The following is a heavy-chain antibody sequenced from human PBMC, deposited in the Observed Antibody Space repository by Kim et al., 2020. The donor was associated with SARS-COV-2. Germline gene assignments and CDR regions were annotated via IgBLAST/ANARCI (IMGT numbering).Heavy chain of an antibody. D-gene: IGHD3-10*01. Sequence: SETLSLTCTVSGGSISSYYWSWIRQPPGKGLEWIGYIYYSGSTNYNPSLKSRVTISVDTSKNQFSLKLSSVTAADTAVYYCARLGGYGSGFYFDYWGQGTLVTVSS. J-gene: IGHJ4*02. CDR2: IYYSGST. CDR1: GGSISSYY. V-gene: IGHV4-59*08. CDR3: ARLGGYGSGFYFDY.